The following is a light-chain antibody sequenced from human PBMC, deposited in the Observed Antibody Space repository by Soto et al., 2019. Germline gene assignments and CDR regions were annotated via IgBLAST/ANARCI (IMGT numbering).Light chain of an antibody. J-gene: IGKJ4*01. CDR3: QQRNNWPLT. Sequence: EIVLTQSPATLSLSPGERATLSCRASQSVSSSLAWYQQKPGQAPRLLIYDASNRATGIPSRFSGSGSGADSTLTISSLEPEDVADYYCQQRNNWPLTFGGGTRVEIK. CDR1: QSVSSS. CDR2: DAS. V-gene: IGKV3-11*01.